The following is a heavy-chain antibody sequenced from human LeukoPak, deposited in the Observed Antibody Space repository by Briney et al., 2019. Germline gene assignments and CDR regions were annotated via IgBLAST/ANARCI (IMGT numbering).Heavy chain of an antibody. Sequence: ASVKVSCKASGYTFTGYYMHWVRQAPGQGLGWMGWINPNSGGTNYAQKFQGRVTMTRDTSISTAYMELSRLRSDDTAVYYCARAVSYYDSSGYLRYYFDYWGQGTLVTVSS. CDR2: INPNSGGT. V-gene: IGHV1-2*02. CDR3: ARAVSYYDSSGYLRYYFDY. J-gene: IGHJ4*02. CDR1: GYTFTGYY. D-gene: IGHD3-22*01.